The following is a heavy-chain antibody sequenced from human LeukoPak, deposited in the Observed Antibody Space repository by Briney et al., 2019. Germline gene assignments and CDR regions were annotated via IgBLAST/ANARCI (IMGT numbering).Heavy chain of an antibody. D-gene: IGHD2-2*01. CDR2: ISSSSSYI. CDR1: GFTFSSYA. J-gene: IGHJ5*02. V-gene: IGHV3-21*01. Sequence: GGSLRLSCAASGFTFSSYAMSWVRKAPGKGLEWVSSISSSSSYIYYADSVKGRFTISRDNAKNSLYLQMNSLRAEDTAVYYCGVVPAAMDWFDPWGQGTLVTVSS. CDR3: GVVPAAMDWFDP.